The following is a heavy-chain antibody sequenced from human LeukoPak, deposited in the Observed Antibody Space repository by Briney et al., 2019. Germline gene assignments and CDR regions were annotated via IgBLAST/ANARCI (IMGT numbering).Heavy chain of an antibody. V-gene: IGHV3-23*01. CDR3: AKGYGTTGTASSNWFDP. CDR1: GFTFSSYA. CDR2: ITGSGGST. Sequence: GGSLRLSCAASGFTFSSYAMTWVRQAPGRGLEWVSAITGSGGSTYYADSVKGRFTISRDNSKNTPYLQMNSLRVEDTAVYYCAKGYGTTGTASSNWFDPWGQGTLVTVSS. D-gene: IGHD1-1*01. J-gene: IGHJ5*02.